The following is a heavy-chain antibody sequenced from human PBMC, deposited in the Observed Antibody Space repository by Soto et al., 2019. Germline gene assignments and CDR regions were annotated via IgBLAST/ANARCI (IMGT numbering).Heavy chain of an antibody. CDR3: AHRQSLIVATIGAFHI. D-gene: IGHD5-12*01. Sequence: SGPTLVNPTQTLTLTCTFSGFSLSTSGVGVGWTRQSPGKALEWLALIYWNDDKRYSPSLKSRLTITKDTSKNQVVLTMTNMDPVDTATYYCAHRQSLIVATIGAFHIWGQGTMVTVSS. V-gene: IGHV2-5*01. J-gene: IGHJ3*02. CDR1: GFSLSTSGVG. CDR2: IYWNDDK.